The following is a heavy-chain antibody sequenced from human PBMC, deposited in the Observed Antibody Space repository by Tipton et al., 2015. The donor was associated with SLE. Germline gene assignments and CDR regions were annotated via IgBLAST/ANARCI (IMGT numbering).Heavy chain of an antibody. J-gene: IGHJ3*02. D-gene: IGHD3-22*01. CDR2: IYYSGST. CDR3: ASAAWDYDSSGSGAFDI. CDR1: GGSISSYY. V-gene: IGHV4-59*07. Sequence: TLSLTCTVSGGSISSYYWSWIRQPPGKGLEWIGSIYYSGSTTYNPSLKSRVTISVDTPKNQFSLKLSSVTAADTAVYYCASAAWDYDSSGSGAFDIWGQGTMVTVSS.